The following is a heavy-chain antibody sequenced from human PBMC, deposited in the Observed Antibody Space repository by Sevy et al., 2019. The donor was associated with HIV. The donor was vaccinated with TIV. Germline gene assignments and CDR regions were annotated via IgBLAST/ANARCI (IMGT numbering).Heavy chain of an antibody. CDR2: MNPGNGNT. Sequence: ASVKVSCKASGYTFIYSTIHWVRQAPGQRLEWLGWMNPGNGNTKYSQKFQGRVTFTRDTSATTAYLELTSLRSEDTAIYYCAKERGGVNHFDHWGQGTLVTVSS. J-gene: IGHJ4*02. D-gene: IGHD3-16*01. CDR3: AKERGGVNHFDH. V-gene: IGHV1-3*01. CDR1: GYTFIYST.